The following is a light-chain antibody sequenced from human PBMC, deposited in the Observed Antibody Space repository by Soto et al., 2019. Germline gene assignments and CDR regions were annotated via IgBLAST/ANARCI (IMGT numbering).Light chain of an antibody. Sequence: QSVLAQPASVSGSPGQSITISCAGTSNDIGGYNLVSWYQQHPGKAPKLIIFEANKRPSGVSDRFSGSKSGNTASLTISALQAEDGADYSCCSFAGGATFVFGGGTQLTVL. CDR1: SNDIGGYNL. CDR3: CSFAGGATFV. J-gene: IGLJ2*01. CDR2: EAN. V-gene: IGLV2-23*02.